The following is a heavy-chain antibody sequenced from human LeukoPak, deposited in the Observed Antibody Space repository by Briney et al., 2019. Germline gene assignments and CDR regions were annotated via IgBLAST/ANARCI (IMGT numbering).Heavy chain of an antibody. V-gene: IGHV3-30*18. CDR1: GFILSSYV. CDR2: ISFDGGNE. D-gene: IGHD6-6*01. CDR3: AKDRGTSSSAYGMDV. J-gene: IGHJ6*02. Sequence: GGSLRLSCAASGFILSSYVMHWVRQAPGKGLEWVALISFDGGNEYHADSVKGRFTISRDNSKNTLYLQMNSLRAEDTAVYDCAKDRGTSSSAYGMDVWGQGTTVTVSS.